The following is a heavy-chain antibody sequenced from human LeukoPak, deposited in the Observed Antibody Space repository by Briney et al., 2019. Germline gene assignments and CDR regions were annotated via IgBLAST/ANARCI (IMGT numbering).Heavy chain of an antibody. CDR3: AKDRGYCSGGSCYPNYYFDY. CDR2: ISYDGSNE. CDR1: GFTFSSYG. V-gene: IGHV3-30*18. J-gene: IGHJ4*02. Sequence: GRSLRLSCAASGFTFSSYGMHWVRQAPGKGLEWVAVISYDGSNEYYADSVKGRFTISRDNSKNTLYLQMNSLRAEDTAVYYCAKDRGYCSGGSCYPNYYFDYWGQGTLVTVSS. D-gene: IGHD2-15*01.